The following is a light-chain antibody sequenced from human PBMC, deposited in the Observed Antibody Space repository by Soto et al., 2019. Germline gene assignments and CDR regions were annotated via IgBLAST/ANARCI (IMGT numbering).Light chain of an antibody. Sequence: QSALTQPASVSGSPGQSITISCTGTSSDVGGYNHVSWYQQHPGKAPKLMIYEVSNRPSGVSNRFSGSKSGDTASLTISGLRAEDEADYYCSSYTSSTDYVFGTGTKLTVL. V-gene: IGLV2-14*01. CDR1: SSDVGGYNH. J-gene: IGLJ1*01. CDR2: EVS. CDR3: SSYTSSTDYV.